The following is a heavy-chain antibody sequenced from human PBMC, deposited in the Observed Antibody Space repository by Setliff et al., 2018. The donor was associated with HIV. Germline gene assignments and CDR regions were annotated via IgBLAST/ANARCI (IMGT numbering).Heavy chain of an antibody. CDR3: SQHADAFDI. J-gene: IGHJ3*02. V-gene: IGHV1-18*01. CDR1: GYTFTSYG. CDR2: ISTYNGNT. D-gene: IGHD2-2*01. Sequence: ASVKVSCKASGYTFTSYGITWVRQAPGQGLEWMGWISTYNGNTDYAQKFQGRVTMTRDTSISTAYMELSRLRSDDTAVYYCSQHADAFDIWGQGTMVTVSS.